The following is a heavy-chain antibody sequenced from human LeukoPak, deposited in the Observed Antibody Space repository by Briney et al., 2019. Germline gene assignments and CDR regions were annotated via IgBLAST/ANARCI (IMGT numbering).Heavy chain of an antibody. CDR3: ARETAAAGETD. J-gene: IGHJ4*02. V-gene: IGHV1-2*02. CDR2: INPNSGGT. Sequence: ASVKVSCKASGYTFTGYYMHWVRQAPGQGLGWVGWINPNSGGTNYAQKFQGRVTMTRDTSISTAYMELSRLRSDDTAVYYCARETAAAGETDWGQGTLVTVSP. D-gene: IGHD6-13*01. CDR1: GYTFTGYY.